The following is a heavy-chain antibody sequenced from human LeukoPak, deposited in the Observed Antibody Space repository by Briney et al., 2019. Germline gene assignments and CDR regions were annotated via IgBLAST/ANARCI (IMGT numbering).Heavy chain of an antibody. CDR2: FYYSGST. D-gene: IGHD1-14*01. V-gene: IGHV4-39*01. Sequence: PSETLSLTCTVSGGSISRTSYYWGWIRQPPGKGLEWIETFYYSGSTYYNPSLKSRVTISVDTSKNQSSLKLSSVTAADTAVYYCASGSGYFFDYWGQGTLVTVSS. J-gene: IGHJ4*02. CDR1: GGSISRTSYY. CDR3: ASGSGYFFDY.